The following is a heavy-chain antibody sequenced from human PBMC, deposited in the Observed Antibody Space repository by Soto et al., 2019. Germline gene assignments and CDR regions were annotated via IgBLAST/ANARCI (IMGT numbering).Heavy chain of an antibody. CDR2: IYSGGST. D-gene: IGHD4-17*01. J-gene: IGHJ4*02. CDR1: GFTRNSYA. CDR3: AREAMTTVTTSGYYFDY. V-gene: IGHV3-66*01. Sequence: GGSLRLSCAASGFTRNSYAVSWVRQAPGKGLEWVSVIYSGGSTYYADSVKGRFTISRDNSKNTLYLQMNSLRAEDTAVYYCAREAMTTVTTSGYYFDYRGQGTLVTVSS.